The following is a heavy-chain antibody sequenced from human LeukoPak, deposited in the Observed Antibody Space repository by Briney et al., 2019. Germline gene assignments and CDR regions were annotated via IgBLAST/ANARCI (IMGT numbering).Heavy chain of an antibody. J-gene: IGHJ4*02. CDR1: GGSISSSSYY. Sequence: PSETLSLTCTVSGGSISSSSYYWGWIRQPPGKGLEWIGSIYYSGSTNYNPSLKSRVTISLDTSKNQFSLKLSSVTAADTAVYYCARGPNGYNYAFDYWGQGTLVTVSS. D-gene: IGHD5-18*01. V-gene: IGHV4-39*07. CDR2: IYYSGST. CDR3: ARGPNGYNYAFDY.